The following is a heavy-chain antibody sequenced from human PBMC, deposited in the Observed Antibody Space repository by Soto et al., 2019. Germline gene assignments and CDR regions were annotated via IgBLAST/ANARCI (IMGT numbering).Heavy chain of an antibody. D-gene: IGHD1-7*01. CDR3: AGEGYNWNYRQCYFDY. Sequence: AASVNDSCKGSGYTLPSYGIRWVRPAPGQGLEWMGWTNAYNGNTHTAHKLQGRATITTDTSTRTPYIELRKQRADDRAGRYFAGEGYNWNYRQCYFDYWGQGTLVTVSS. CDR2: TNAYNGNT. J-gene: IGHJ4*02. V-gene: IGHV1-18*01. CDR1: GYTLPSYG.